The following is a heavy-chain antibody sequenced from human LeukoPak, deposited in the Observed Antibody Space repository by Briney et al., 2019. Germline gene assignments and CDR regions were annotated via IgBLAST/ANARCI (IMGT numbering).Heavy chain of an antibody. V-gene: IGHV4-4*02. J-gene: IGHJ4*02. CDR2: IYHSGST. Sequence: SGTLSLTCAVSGVSISSSNWWSWVRQPPGKGLEWIGEIYHSGSTNYNPSLKSRVTISVDKSKNQFSLKLSSVTAADTAVYYCASRGYSYGYVDYWGQGTLVTVSS. CDR3: ASRGYSYGYVDY. D-gene: IGHD5-18*01. CDR1: GVSISSSNW.